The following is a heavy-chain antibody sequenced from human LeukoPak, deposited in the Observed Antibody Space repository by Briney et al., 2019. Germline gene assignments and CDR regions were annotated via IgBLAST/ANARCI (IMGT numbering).Heavy chain of an antibody. D-gene: IGHD2-21*02. CDR1: GFTVSSNY. CDR2: IYSGGST. V-gene: IGHV3-66*02. Sequence: GGSLRLSCAASGFTVSSNYMSWGRRAPGEGLEWLSVIYSGGSTYYADSVKGRFTISRDNSKNTLYLQMNSLRAEDTAVYYCATVTAALYYYGMDVWGQGTTVTVSS. CDR3: ATVTAALYYYGMDV. J-gene: IGHJ6*02.